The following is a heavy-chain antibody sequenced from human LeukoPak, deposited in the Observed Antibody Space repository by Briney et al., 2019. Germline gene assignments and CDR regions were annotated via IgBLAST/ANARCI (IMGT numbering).Heavy chain of an antibody. CDR1: GGSFSGYY. D-gene: IGHD6-19*01. V-gene: IGHV4-34*01. Sequence: PSETLSLTCAVYGGSFSGYYWSCIRQPPGTGLEWIGEINHSGSTDYNPSLKSRVTISVDTSKSQFSLKLSSVTAADTAVYYCARVSTYSGSLDYWGQGTLVTVSS. CDR3: ARVSTYSGSLDY. J-gene: IGHJ4*02. CDR2: INHSGST.